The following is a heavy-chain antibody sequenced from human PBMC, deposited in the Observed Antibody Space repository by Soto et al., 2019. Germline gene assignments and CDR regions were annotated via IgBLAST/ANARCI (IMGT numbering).Heavy chain of an antibody. Sequence: QVQLVESGGGLVKPGGSLRLSCAASGFTFSDYYMTWIRQAPGKGLEWVSYIFGSGSAIFYADSVKGRFTISRDNAKKSLYLQINSLRAEDTAVYYGARRHYESSGYSLDYWGQGTLVTVSA. V-gene: IGHV3-11*01. CDR1: GFTFSDYY. D-gene: IGHD3-22*01. CDR3: ARRHYESSGYSLDY. J-gene: IGHJ4*02. CDR2: IFGSGSAI.